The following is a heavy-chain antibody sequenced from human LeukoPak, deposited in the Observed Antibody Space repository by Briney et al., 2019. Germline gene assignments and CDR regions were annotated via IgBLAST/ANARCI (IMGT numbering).Heavy chain of an antibody. CDR2: IYPGDSDT. V-gene: IGHV5-51*01. J-gene: IGHJ4*02. CDR1: GYSFTSYW. CDR3: ARPVRYYDSSGYYRYYFDY. Sequence: GESLKISCKGSGYSFTSYWIGWVRQMPGKGLEWMGIIYPGDSDTRYSPSFQGQVTISADKPISTAYLQWSSLKASDTAMYYCARPVRYYDSSGYYRYYFDYWGQGTLVTVSS. D-gene: IGHD3-22*01.